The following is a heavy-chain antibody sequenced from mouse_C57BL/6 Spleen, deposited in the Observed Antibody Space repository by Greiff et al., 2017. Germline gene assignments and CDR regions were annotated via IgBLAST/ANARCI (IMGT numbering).Heavy chain of an antibody. CDR1: GYSFTSYY. CDR3: APRLRGYFDV. V-gene: IGHV1-66*01. J-gene: IGHJ1*03. D-gene: IGHD1-2*01. Sequence: VQLQESGPELVKPGASVKISCKASGYSFTSYYIHWVKQRPGQGLEWIGWIYPGSGNTKYNEKFKGKATLTADTSSSTAYMQLSSLTSEDSAVYYCAPRLRGYFDVWGTGTTVTVSS. CDR2: IYPGSGNT.